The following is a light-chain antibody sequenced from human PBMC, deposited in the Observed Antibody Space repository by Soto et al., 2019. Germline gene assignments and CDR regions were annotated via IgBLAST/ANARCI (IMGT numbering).Light chain of an antibody. J-gene: IGLJ2*01. CDR3: SSYSSSSALDVI. CDR1: NRDVGGYNY. V-gene: IGLV2-14*01. CDR2: EVT. Sequence: QSVLAQPASVSGSPGQSITISCAGTNRDVGGYNYVSWYQQYPGKAPKLIIYEVTYRPSGVSNRFSGSKSGNTASLTISGLQAEDEADYYCSSYSSSSALDVIFGGGPILTVL.